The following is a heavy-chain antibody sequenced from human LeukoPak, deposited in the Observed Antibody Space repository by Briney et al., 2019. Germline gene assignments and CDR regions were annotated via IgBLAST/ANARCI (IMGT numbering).Heavy chain of an antibody. Sequence: SETLSLTCTVSGGSISSSNYYWGWIRQPPGKGLEWIGYISYSGSTYYNPSLESRVTISVDTSKNQFSLKLRSVTAADTAVYYCARLYGNYQNYFDYWGQGTLVTVSS. D-gene: IGHD1-7*01. CDR1: GGSISSSNYY. V-gene: IGHV4-39*07. J-gene: IGHJ4*02. CDR3: ARLYGNYQNYFDY. CDR2: ISYSGST.